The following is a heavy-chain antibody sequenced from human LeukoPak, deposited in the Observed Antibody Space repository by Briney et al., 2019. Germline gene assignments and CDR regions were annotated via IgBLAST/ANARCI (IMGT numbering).Heavy chain of an antibody. CDR2: ISGSGGST. CDR3: AKKEYSSSTYYYGMDV. CDR1: GFTFSSYA. V-gene: IGHV3-23*01. J-gene: IGHJ6*02. Sequence: GGSLRLSCAASGFTFSSYAMSWVRQAPGKGLEWVSAISGSGGSTYYADSVKGRFTISRDNSKNTLYLQMNSLRAEDTAVYYCAKKEYSSSTYYYGMDVWGQGTTVTVSS. D-gene: IGHD6-6*01.